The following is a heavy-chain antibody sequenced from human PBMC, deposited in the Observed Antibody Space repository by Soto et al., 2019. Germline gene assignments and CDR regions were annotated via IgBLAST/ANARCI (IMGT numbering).Heavy chain of an antibody. CDR1: GYTFTSYA. CDR2: INAGNGNT. Sequence: GASVKVSCKASGYTFTSYAMHWVRQAPGQRLEWMGWINAGNGNTKYSQKFQGRVTITRDTSASTAYMELSSLRSEDTAVYYCAILYDFWSGHYGMDVWGQGPRSPS. J-gene: IGHJ6*02. V-gene: IGHV1-3*01. D-gene: IGHD3-3*01. CDR3: AILYDFWSGHYGMDV.